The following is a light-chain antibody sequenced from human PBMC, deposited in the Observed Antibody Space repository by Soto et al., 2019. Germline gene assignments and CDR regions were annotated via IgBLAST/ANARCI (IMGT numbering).Light chain of an antibody. CDR1: SRGIGDYNY. V-gene: IGLV2-14*01. CDR2: EVY. Sequence: QSALTQPASVSGSPGQSISIPCTGTSRGIGDYNYVSWYQQHPGEAPKLLIYEVYNRPAGVSDRFSGSKSGNTASLTISGLQTGDEADYYCSSYSGSNTLYLFGTGTKVTVL. J-gene: IGLJ1*01. CDR3: SSYSGSNTLYL.